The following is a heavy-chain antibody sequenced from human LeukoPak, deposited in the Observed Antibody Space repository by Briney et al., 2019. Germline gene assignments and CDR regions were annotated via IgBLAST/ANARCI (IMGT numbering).Heavy chain of an antibody. D-gene: IGHD1-1*01. Sequence: SETLSLTCTVSGGSIISNSYYWGWIRQPPGKGLEWIGSIYYSGSPYYNPSLKSRVTISVDASKNQFSLRLSSVTAADTAVYYCATWRTAKTGFDYWGQGTLVTVSS. CDR3: ATWRTAKTGFDY. V-gene: IGHV4-39*01. CDR2: IYYSGSP. J-gene: IGHJ4*02. CDR1: GGSIISNSYY.